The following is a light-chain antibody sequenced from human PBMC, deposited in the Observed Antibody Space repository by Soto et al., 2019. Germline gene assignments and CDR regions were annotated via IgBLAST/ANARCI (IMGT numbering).Light chain of an antibody. J-gene: IGLJ1*01. CDR2: DDN. V-gene: IGLV1-51*01. CDR1: SSNIGGNS. CDR3: GSWDSSLSAYV. Sequence: QSVRTQPPSVSWAPGQKVTISCSGSSSNIGGNSVSWYQQLPGTAPKLLIYDDNKRPSGIPDRFSGSKSGTSATLGITGFQTGDEADYYCGSWDSSLSAYVFGTGTKVTVL.